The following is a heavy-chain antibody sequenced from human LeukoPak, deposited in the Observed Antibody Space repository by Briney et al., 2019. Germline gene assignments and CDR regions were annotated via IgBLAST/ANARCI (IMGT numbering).Heavy chain of an antibody. CDR3: ASGTLSSAYTISFDP. D-gene: IGHD3-22*01. Sequence: GSLRLSCAASGFTFSSYAMSWVRQAPGKGLEWVSAISGSGGSTYYADSVKGRITISRDNAKNSLYLQMNSLRAEDTAVYYCASGTLSSAYTISFDPWGQGTLVTVSS. CDR1: GFTFSSYA. J-gene: IGHJ5*02. V-gene: IGHV3-23*01. CDR2: ISGSGGST.